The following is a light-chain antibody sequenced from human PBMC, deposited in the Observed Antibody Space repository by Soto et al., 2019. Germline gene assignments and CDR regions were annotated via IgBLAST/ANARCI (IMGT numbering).Light chain of an antibody. CDR3: ATWDSRLRALL. CDR1: SSNIGDNY. CDR2: DNH. Sequence: QSVLTQPPAVSAAPGQKVTISCSGSSSNIGDNYVSWYQQLPGTAPKLITSDNHKRPSGIPDRFSGSKSGTSATLGITGLQAGDEGDYYCATWDSRLRALLFGGGTKLTVL. V-gene: IGLV1-51*01. J-gene: IGLJ2*01.